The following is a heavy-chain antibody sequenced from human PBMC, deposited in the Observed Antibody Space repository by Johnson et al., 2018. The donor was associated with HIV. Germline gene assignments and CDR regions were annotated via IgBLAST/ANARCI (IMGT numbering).Heavy chain of an antibody. CDR1: GFIFSSYG. D-gene: IGHD3-10*01. Sequence: QVQLVESGGGVVQPGRSLRLSCAASGFIFSSYGMHWVRQAPGKGLEWVAVISYDGSNKYYADSVKGRFTISRDNSKNTLYLQMNSLRAEDTAVYYCAREGALGAYDAFDIWGQGTMVTVSS. J-gene: IGHJ3*02. CDR3: AREGALGAYDAFDI. CDR2: ISYDGSNK. V-gene: IGHV3-30*03.